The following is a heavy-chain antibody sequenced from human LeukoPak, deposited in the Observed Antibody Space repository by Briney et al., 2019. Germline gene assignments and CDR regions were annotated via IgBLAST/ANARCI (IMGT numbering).Heavy chain of an antibody. D-gene: IGHD2-2*01. Sequence: SQTLSLTCTVSGGAISSGGYYWSWIRQPPGKGLEWIGYIYHSGSTYYNPSLKSRVTISVDRSKNQFSLKLSSVTAADTAVYYCATPVVVVPAANYYYYMDVWGKGTTLTVSS. CDR3: ATPVVVVPAANYYYYMDV. CDR1: GGAISSGGYY. CDR2: IYHSGST. V-gene: IGHV4-30-2*01. J-gene: IGHJ6*03.